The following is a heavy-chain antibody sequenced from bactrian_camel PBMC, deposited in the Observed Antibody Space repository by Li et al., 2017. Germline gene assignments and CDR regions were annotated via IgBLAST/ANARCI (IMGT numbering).Heavy chain of an antibody. J-gene: IGHJ4*01. CDR3: VLRQCYGSNYYTKAASYNY. V-gene: IGHV3S1*01. D-gene: IGHD2*01. CDR2: VYGGGDRT. Sequence: HVQLVESGGGSVQTGGSLRLSCVASGFTYSVYCMGWFRQAPGKEREGVAIVYGGGDRTYIYDSVKGRFTISHDSAKNTLFLQMNSLKTEDTATYYCVLRQCYGSNYYTKAASYNYWGQGTQVTVS. CDR1: GFTYSVYC.